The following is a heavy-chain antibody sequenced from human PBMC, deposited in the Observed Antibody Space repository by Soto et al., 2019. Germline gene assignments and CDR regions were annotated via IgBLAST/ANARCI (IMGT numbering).Heavy chain of an antibody. CDR3: ARAGGFTAYDFWSGYRQAVGYYYYGMDV. D-gene: IGHD3-3*01. CDR2: INSDGSSA. Sequence: GGSLRLSCAASGFTFSSYWMHWVRQAPGKGLVWVSRINSDGSSASYADSVKGRFTISRDNAKNTLYLQMNSLRAEDTAVYYCARAGGFTAYDFWSGYRQAVGYYYYGMDVWGQGTTVTVSS. J-gene: IGHJ6*02. V-gene: IGHV3-74*01. CDR1: GFTFSSYW.